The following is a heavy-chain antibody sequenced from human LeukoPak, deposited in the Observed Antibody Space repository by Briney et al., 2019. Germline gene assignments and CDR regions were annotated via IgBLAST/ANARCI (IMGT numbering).Heavy chain of an antibody. D-gene: IGHD6-19*01. CDR2: MNPNSGNT. CDR1: GYTFTGYY. CDR3: ARGRDSSGWYAYYYYYYMDV. Sequence: ASVKVSCKASGYTFTGYYMHWVRQAPGQGLEWMGWMNPNSGNTGYAQKFQGRVAITRNTSISTAYMELSSLRSEDTAVYYCARGRDSSGWYAYYYYYYMDVWGKGTTVTVSS. J-gene: IGHJ6*03. V-gene: IGHV1-8*03.